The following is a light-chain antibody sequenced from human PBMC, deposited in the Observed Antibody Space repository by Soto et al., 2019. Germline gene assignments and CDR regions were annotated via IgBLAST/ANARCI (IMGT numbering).Light chain of an antibody. J-gene: IGKJ5*01. CDR3: QQRSDWPIT. CDR1: QSIINY. Sequence: EIVLTQSPATLSLSPGERGTISCRASQSIINYLGWYQQRPGQAPRLLIYDAYNRATGIPARFSGSGSGTDFTLTISSPETEDFAIYYCQQRSDWPITFGQGTRLEIK. CDR2: DAY. V-gene: IGKV3-11*01.